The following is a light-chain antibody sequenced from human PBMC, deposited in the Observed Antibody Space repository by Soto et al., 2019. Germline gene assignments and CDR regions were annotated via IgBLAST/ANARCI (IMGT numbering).Light chain of an antibody. J-gene: IGKJ3*01. CDR1: QSVNRN. V-gene: IGKV3-15*01. CDR3: QQYNIWPPEVT. Sequence: EKVMTQSPATLSVSPGESATLSCRASQSVNRNLAWYQQKPGQTPRLLIYGASTRAAGFPVRFSGSGSGTDFNLPISSLQSEDFAIYYCQQYNIWPPEVTFGPGTKVDIK. CDR2: GAS.